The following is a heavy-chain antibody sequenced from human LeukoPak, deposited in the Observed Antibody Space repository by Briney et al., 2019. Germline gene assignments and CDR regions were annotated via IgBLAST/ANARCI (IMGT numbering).Heavy chain of an antibody. CDR1: GFTFSDYY. V-gene: IGHV3-66*01. J-gene: IGHJ4*02. D-gene: IGHD6-13*01. Sequence: PGGSLRLSCAASGFTFSDYYMSWIRQAPGMGLEWVSTIYRGGSSFYADSVKGRFTISRDNSKNTLYLQMDSLRAEDTAVYYCASDLSTWFDWGQGTQVTVAS. CDR2: IYRGGSS. CDR3: ASDLSTWFD.